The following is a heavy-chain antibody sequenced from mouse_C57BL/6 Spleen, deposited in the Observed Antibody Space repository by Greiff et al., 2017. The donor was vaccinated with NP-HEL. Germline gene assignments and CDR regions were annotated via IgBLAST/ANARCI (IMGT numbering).Heavy chain of an antibody. CDR1: GFTFSAYG. CDR3: ARGGTTGKGYYAMDY. J-gene: IGHJ4*01. Sequence: EVHLVASGGGLVKPGGSLKLSCAASGFTFSAYGMHWVRQAPEKGLEWVAYISSGSSTIYYADPVKGRFTISRDHAKNTLCLQMTSLRSEDTAMDYCARGGTTGKGYYAMDYWGQGTSVTVSS. V-gene: IGHV5-17*01. D-gene: IGHD4-1*01. CDR2: ISSGSSTI.